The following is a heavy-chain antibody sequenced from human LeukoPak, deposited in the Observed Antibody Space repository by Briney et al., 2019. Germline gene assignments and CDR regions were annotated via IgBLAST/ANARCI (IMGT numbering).Heavy chain of an antibody. CDR1: GFTFSSYW. V-gene: IGHV3-7*01. CDR3: ARDLRTWIQLLGAFDI. J-gene: IGHJ3*02. D-gene: IGHD5-18*01. Sequence: GGSLRLSCAASGFTFSSYWMSWVRQAPGKGLEWVANIKQDGSEKYYVDSVKGRFTISRDNAKNSLYLQMNSLRAEDTAVYYCARDLRTWIQLLGAFDIWGQGTMVTVSS. CDR2: IKQDGSEK.